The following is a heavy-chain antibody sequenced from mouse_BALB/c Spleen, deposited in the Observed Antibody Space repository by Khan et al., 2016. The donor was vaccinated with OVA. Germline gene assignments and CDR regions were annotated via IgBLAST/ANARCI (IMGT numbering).Heavy chain of an antibody. CDR3: ARNAYFGNYFDY. J-gene: IGHJ2*01. CDR2: IYPGDGDT. D-gene: IGHD2-10*01. CDR1: GYTFTSYW. Sequence: QVQLQQSGAELARPGASVKLSCKASGYTFTSYWMQWVKQRPGQGLEWIGAIYPGDGDTRYTQKFKGKATLTADKSSSTAYMQLSSLTSEDSAVYYCARNAYFGNYFDYWGQGTTLTVSS. V-gene: IGHV1-87*01.